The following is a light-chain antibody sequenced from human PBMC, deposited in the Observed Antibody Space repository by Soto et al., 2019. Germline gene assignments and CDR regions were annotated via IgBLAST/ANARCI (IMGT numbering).Light chain of an antibody. CDR1: SSNIGSNT. CDR2: SNN. J-gene: IGLJ3*02. V-gene: IGLV1-44*01. CDR3: AAWDDSLNGV. Sequence: QSVLTQPPSASGTPGQRVTISCSGSSSNIGSNTVNWYQQLPGTAPKLLIYSNNQRPSGVPDRFSGSKSGTSASLAISGLQSEDEADYYCAAWDDSLNGVFGGGPKLTAL.